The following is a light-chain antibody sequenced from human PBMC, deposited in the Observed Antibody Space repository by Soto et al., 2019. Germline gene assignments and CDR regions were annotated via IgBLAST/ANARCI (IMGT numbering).Light chain of an antibody. Sequence: QSALTQPASVSGCPGQSIAISCTGTSSDVGGYNYVSWYQQHPGKAPKLMIYDVSHRPSGVSNRFSGSKSGNTASLTISGLQAEDEADYYCSSYTSSSTVVFGGGTKVTVL. J-gene: IGLJ2*01. CDR3: SSYTSSSTVV. CDR1: SSDVGGYNY. CDR2: DVS. V-gene: IGLV2-14*01.